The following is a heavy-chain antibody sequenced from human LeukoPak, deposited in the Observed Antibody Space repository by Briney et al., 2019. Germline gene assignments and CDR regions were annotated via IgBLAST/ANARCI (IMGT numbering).Heavy chain of an antibody. CDR2: FYGTSGT. CDR3: ARMSGTCGYFDY. J-gene: IGHJ4*02. Sequence: GGSLRLSCAASGFSVGTSYMSWVRQAPGKGLEWVSLFYGTSGTSYADSVKGRFTISRDNSKNTVHLQMNSLRDEDTAVYFCARMSGTCGYFDYWGQGTLVTVSS. CDR1: GFSVGTSY. V-gene: IGHV3-53*01. D-gene: IGHD1-26*01.